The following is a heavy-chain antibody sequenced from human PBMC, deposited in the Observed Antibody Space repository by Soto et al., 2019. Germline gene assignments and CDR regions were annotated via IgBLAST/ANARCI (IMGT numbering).Heavy chain of an antibody. J-gene: IGHJ4*02. V-gene: IGHV4-34*01. CDR3: ARDKITGLFDY. CDR1: GGSFSGYS. Sequence: SETLSLTCAVYGGSFSGYSWTWIRQPPGTGLEWIGEINHTGSTNYNPSLKSRVTISVDTSKSQFSLKLTSVTAADTAVYYCARDKITGLFDYWGQGTLVTVSS. CDR2: INHTGST. D-gene: IGHD2-8*02.